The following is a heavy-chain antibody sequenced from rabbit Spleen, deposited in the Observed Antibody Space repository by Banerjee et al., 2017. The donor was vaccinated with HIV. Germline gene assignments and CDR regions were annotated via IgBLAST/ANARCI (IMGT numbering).Heavy chain of an antibody. D-gene: IGHD1-1*01. CDR1: GFIFNDNYY. Sequence: SLEESGGDLVKPGASLTLTCTASGFIFNDNYYMCWVRQAPGKGLELIACINTITGKSVYASWAKGRFILSRTSSTMVTLQMTSLTAADTATYFCARDLPSVVGWNFNLWGQGTLVTVS. CDR3: ARDLPSVVGWNFNL. J-gene: IGHJ4*01. V-gene: IGHV1S40*01. CDR2: INTITGKS.